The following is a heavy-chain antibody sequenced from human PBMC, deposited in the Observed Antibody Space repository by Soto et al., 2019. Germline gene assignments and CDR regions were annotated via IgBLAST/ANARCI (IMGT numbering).Heavy chain of an antibody. CDR1: GGSIRSYC. CDR2: IYTSGAT. CDR3: AREAPPYKRFDP. D-gene: IGHD1-1*01. V-gene: IGHV4-4*07. J-gene: IGHJ5*02. Sequence: SQTLCLTRPVAGGSIRSYCKTLIRLPARNGLDWICRIYTSGATNDNPSLKSRVTMSVDTSKNHFSLNLSSVTAADTVVYYCAREAPPYKRFDPWGQGTLVTIS.